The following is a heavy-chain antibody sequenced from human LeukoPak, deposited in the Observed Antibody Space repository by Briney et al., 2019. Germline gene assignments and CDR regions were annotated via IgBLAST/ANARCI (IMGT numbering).Heavy chain of an antibody. CDR2: IYGGGST. V-gene: IGHV3-53*01. Sequence: PGGSLRLSCAATGLSVSSNFMSWVRQAPGKGLEWVSVIYGGGSTYYADSVKGRFTISRDTPKNTLYLQMNSLRVEDTAVYYCASLGVVVPAGRRNYGMDVWGQGTTVTVSS. D-gene: IGHD2-2*01. J-gene: IGHJ6*02. CDR3: ASLGVVVPAGRRNYGMDV. CDR1: GLSVSSNF.